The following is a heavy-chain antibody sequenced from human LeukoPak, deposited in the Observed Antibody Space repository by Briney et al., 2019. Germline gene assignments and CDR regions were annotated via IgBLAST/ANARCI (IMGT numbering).Heavy chain of an antibody. J-gene: IGHJ3*02. Sequence: RASVKVSCKASGYTFTSYGISWVRQAPGQGLEWMGWISAYNGNTNYAQKLQGRVTMTTDTSTSIAYMELRSLRSDDTAVYYCARVVVVPAASSFNAFDIWGQGTMVTVSS. D-gene: IGHD2-2*01. CDR3: ARVVVVPAASSFNAFDI. CDR2: ISAYNGNT. CDR1: GYTFTSYG. V-gene: IGHV1-18*01.